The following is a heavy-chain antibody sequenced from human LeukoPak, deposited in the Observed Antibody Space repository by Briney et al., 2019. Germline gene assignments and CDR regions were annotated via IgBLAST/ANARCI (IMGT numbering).Heavy chain of an antibody. V-gene: IGHV1-2*04. CDR1: GYTFTGYY. Sequence: ASVKVSCKASGYTFTGYYMHWVRQAPGQGLEWMGWINPNSGGTNSAQKFQGWVTMTRDTSISTAYMELTRLRSDDTAVYYCARGVETVLTPHFDYWGQGTLVTVLS. CDR2: INPNSGGT. CDR3: ARGVETVLTPHFDY. J-gene: IGHJ4*02. D-gene: IGHD4-23*01.